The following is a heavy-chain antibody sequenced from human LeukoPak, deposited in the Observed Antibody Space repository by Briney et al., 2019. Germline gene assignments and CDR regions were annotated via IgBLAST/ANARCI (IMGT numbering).Heavy chain of an antibody. D-gene: IGHD3-22*01. Sequence: SVKVSCKASGGTFSSYAISWVRQAPGQGLEWMGGIIPIFGTANYAQKFQGRVTITADESTSTAYMGLSSLRSEDTAVYYCARDGAYYYDSSGYYPRSSYNWFDPWGQGTLVTVSS. J-gene: IGHJ5*02. V-gene: IGHV1-69*01. CDR2: IIPIFGTA. CDR1: GGTFSSYA. CDR3: ARDGAYYYDSSGYYPRSSYNWFDP.